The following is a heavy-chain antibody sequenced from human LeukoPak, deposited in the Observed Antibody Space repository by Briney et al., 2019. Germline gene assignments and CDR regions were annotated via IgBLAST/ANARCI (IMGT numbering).Heavy chain of an antibody. V-gene: IGHV4-34*01. D-gene: IGHD6-13*01. J-gene: IGHJ4*02. CDR3: ASAWYSSSWYDY. CDR2: INHSGST. CDR1: GGSFSGYY. Sequence: SETLSLTCAVYGGSFSGYYWSWIRQPPGKGLEWIGEINHSGSTNYNPSLKSRVTISVDTSKNQFSLKLSSVTAADTAVYYCASAWYSSSWYDYWGQGTLVTVSS.